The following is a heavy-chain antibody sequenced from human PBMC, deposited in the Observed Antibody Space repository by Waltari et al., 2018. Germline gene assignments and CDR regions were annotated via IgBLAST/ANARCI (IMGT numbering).Heavy chain of an antibody. CDR2: ISTSAISI. Sequence: EVQLEESGGTLVQPGGSLRLSCAASTFTFSTYEMNWVRQAPGKGLEWISYISTSAISIYYADSVKGRFTVSRDNAKNFLFLEMNSLRAEDTAVYYCAKSAFISAFSHWGQGTLVTVSS. J-gene: IGHJ4*02. CDR3: AKSAFISAFSH. CDR1: TFTFSTYE. V-gene: IGHV3-48*03. D-gene: IGHD3-16*01.